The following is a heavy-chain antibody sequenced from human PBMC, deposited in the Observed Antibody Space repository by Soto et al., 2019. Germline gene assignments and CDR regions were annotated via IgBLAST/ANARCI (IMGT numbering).Heavy chain of an antibody. J-gene: IGHJ4*02. Sequence: QVQLQESGPGLVKPSQTLTLTCTVSGGSISSGGYYWSWIRQHPGKGLEWIGHISESGNTYYNPSLKSRVTISVDTSKTHCSLNLRAVTAADTAVYYCARTTFYDIFTAYYSLFDYWGQGTLVTVSS. D-gene: IGHD3-9*01. CDR3: ARTTFYDIFTAYYSLFDY. CDR1: GGSISSGGYY. V-gene: IGHV4-31*03. CDR2: ISESGNT.